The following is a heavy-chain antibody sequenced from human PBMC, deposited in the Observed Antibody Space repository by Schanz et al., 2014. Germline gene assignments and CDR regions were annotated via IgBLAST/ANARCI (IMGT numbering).Heavy chain of an antibody. D-gene: IGHD2-15*01. Sequence: QVQLVQSGAEVKKPGASVRVSCEISGYTVSALAMHWVRQAPGKGLEWLGGFDVEDGETIYAQKFQGRVTISVDTPNNHFSLKLSSVTAADTAVYYCARPRYCTGSSCYDAFDIWGQGTMVTVSS. CDR2: FDVEDGET. CDR1: GYTVSALA. J-gene: IGHJ3*02. V-gene: IGHV1-24*01. CDR3: ARPRYCTGSSCYDAFDI.